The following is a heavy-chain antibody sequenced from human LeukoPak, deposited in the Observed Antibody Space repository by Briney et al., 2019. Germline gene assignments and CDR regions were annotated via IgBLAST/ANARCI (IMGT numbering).Heavy chain of an antibody. J-gene: IGHJ2*01. V-gene: IGHV1-46*01. CDR1: GYTFTSYY. CDR3: ARVLATLTTFPFRYFDL. D-gene: IGHD4-17*01. Sequence: ASVKVSCKASGYTFTSYYMHWVRQAPGQGLEWMGIINPSGGSTSYAQKFQGRVTMTRDMSTSTVYMELSSLRSEDTAVYYCARVLATLTTFPFRYFDLWGRGTLVIV. CDR2: INPSGGST.